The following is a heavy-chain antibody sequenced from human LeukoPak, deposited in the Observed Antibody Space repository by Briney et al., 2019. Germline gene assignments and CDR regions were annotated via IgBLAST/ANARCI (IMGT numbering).Heavy chain of an antibody. CDR2: VFDSGRT. CDR3: TAIKRGNIFGYFDF. Sequence: PSETLSLTCTVSGGSITTHHWNWIRQTPGKGREWIGYVFDSGRTKENPSLKSRVTLSADTSKNQLSLRLSSVTAADTAVYYCTAIKRGNIFGYFDFWGQGILVNVSS. J-gene: IGHJ4*02. V-gene: IGHV4-59*11. CDR1: GGSITTHH. D-gene: IGHD5-18*01.